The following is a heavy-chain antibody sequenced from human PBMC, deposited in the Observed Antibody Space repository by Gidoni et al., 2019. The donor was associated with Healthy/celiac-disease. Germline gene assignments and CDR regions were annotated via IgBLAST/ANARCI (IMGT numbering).Heavy chain of an antibody. D-gene: IGHD6-13*01. CDR3: ARAAQQLTENWFDP. CDR1: GYPFTGYY. J-gene: IGHJ5*02. CDR2: INPNSGGT. V-gene: IGHV1-2*06. Sequence: QVQLVQSGAEVKKTGASVKVSCKSSGYPFTGYYMHWVRQAPGQGLEWMGRINPNSGGTNYAQKFQGRVTMTRDTSISTAYMELSRLRSDDTAVYYCARAAQQLTENWFDPWGQGTLVTVSS.